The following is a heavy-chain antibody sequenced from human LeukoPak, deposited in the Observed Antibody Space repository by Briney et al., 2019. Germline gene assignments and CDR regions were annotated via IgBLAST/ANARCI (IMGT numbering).Heavy chain of an antibody. Sequence: ASVKVSCKASGYTFTSYDINWVRQATGQGREWMGWMNPNSGNTGYAQKFQGRVTMTRNTSISTAYMELSSLRSEDTAVYYCARYHSSGYYPHPFDYWGQGTLVTASS. CDR3: ARYHSSGYYPHPFDY. D-gene: IGHD3-22*01. CDR2: MNPNSGNT. CDR1: GYTFTSYD. J-gene: IGHJ4*02. V-gene: IGHV1-8*01.